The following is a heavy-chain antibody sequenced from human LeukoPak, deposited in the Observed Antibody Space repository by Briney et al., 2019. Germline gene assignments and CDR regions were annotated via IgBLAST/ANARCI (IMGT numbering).Heavy chain of an antibody. V-gene: IGHV3-20*04. CDR2: INWNGGST. J-gene: IGHJ4*02. Sequence: GGSLRLPCAASGFTFDDYGMSWVRQAPGKGLEWVSGINWNGGSTGYADSVKGRFTISRDNAKNSLYLQVNSLRAEDTAVYYCARAGLRYFDWLSHGDYWGQGTLVTVSS. D-gene: IGHD3-9*01. CDR1: GFTFDDYG. CDR3: ARAGLRYFDWLSHGDY.